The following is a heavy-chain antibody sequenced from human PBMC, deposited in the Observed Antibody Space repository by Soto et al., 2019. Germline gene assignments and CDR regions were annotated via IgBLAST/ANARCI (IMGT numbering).Heavy chain of an antibody. CDR2: INPTRGGR. Sequence: ALMKVPCKASGYTFRDLYFHLVRPAPGQRAEWVGWINPTRGGRNYAPKFRDRVTVNADPSISTAYMEFRRLSSDDTAVYYCAKGVTAATSGWLSHFDTWGQGTVVTVSS. D-gene: IGHD6-19*01. J-gene: IGHJ4*02. CDR1: GYTFRDLY. V-gene: IGHV1-2*02. CDR3: AKGVTAATSGWLSHFDT.